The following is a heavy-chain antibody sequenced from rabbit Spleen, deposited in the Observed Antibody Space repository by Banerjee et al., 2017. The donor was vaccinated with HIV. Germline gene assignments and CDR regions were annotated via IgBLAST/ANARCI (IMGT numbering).Heavy chain of an antibody. D-gene: IGHD2-1*01. J-gene: IGHJ4*01. CDR2: IYGGGGHST. CDR3: ARGSAAMTMVITGFYFNL. V-gene: IGHV1S40*01. Sequence: QSLEESGGDRVKPGASLTLTCTASGFSFSTTYYMCWVRQAPGKGLESIACIYGGGGHSTWYASWATGRFTISTTSSTTVTLQLTSLTAADTATYFCARGSAAMTMVITGFYFNLWGPGTLVT. CDR1: GFSFSTTYY.